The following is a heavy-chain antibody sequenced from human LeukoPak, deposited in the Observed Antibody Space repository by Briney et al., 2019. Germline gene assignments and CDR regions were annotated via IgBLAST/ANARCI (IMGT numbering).Heavy chain of an antibody. V-gene: IGHV3-30*04. J-gene: IGHJ5*02. D-gene: IGHD5-12*01. CDR2: ISYDGSNK. Sequence: AGGSLRLSCAASGFTFSSYAMHWVRQAPGKGLEWVAVISYDGSNKYYADSVKGRFTISSDNSKNTLYLQMNSLRAEDTAVYYCAREEVATNWFDPWGQGTLVTVSS. CDR3: AREEVATNWFDP. CDR1: GFTFSSYA.